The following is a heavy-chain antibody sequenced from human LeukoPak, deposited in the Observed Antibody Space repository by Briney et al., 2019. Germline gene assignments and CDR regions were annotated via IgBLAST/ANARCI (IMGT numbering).Heavy chain of an antibody. CDR1: GFTFSSYA. D-gene: IGHD3-9*01. J-gene: IGHJ4*02. CDR2: ISYDGSNK. Sequence: GRSLRLSCAASGFTFSSYAMHWVRQAPGKGLEWVAVISYDGSNKYYADSVKGRFTISRDNSKNTLYLQMNSLRAEDTAVYYCARLSSGDILTGYYPNPLDYWGQGTLVTVSS. V-gene: IGHV3-30-3*01. CDR3: ARLSSGDILTGYYPNPLDY.